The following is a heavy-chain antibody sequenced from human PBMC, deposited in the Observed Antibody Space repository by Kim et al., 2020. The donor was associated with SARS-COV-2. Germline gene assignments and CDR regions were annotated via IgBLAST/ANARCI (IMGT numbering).Heavy chain of an antibody. CDR2: IWYDGSNK. D-gene: IGHD2-2*01. V-gene: IGHV3-33*01. CDR1: GFTFSSYG. Sequence: GGSLRLSCAASGFTFSSYGMHWVRQAPGKGLEWVAVIWYDGSNKYYADSVKGRFTISRDNSKNTLYLQMNSLRAEDTAVYYCARDLPCSSTSCTPYWGQGTLVTVSS. J-gene: IGHJ4*02. CDR3: ARDLPCSSTSCTPY.